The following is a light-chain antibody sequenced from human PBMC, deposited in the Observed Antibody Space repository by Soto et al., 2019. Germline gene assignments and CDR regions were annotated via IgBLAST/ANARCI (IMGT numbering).Light chain of an antibody. CDR2: KAS. Sequence: IQMTQSPSTLSASVGDRVTFTCRASQTISTWLAWYQQKPGEAPKLLIYKASTLEVGVPSRFSASGSGTEFTLTINTLQPVDFATYYCQQYNSYPWTFCQGTKV. CDR3: QQYNSYPWT. J-gene: IGKJ1*01. V-gene: IGKV1-5*03. CDR1: QTISTW.